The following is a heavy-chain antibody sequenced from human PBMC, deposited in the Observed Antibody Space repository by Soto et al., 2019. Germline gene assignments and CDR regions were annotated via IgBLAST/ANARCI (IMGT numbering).Heavy chain of an antibody. CDR2: ISGGGGNT. CDR1: GFTFSSYA. J-gene: IGHJ3*02. V-gene: IGHV3-23*01. Sequence: GGSLRLSCAASGFTFSSYAMSWVRQAPGEGLEWVSDISGGGGNTYYADSVKGRFTISRDNSKNTLYLQMNSLRAEDTAVYYCARDPEWGAVDIWGRGTMVTVS. D-gene: IGHD1-26*01. CDR3: ARDPEWGAVDI.